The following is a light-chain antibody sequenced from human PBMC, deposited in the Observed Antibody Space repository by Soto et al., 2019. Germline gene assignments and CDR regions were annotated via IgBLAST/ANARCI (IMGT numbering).Light chain of an antibody. V-gene: IGLV1-44*01. CDR1: SNNIGSHV. J-gene: IGLJ3*02. CDR2: NNN. CDR3: AVWDDSLDGGV. Sequence: QSVLTQPPSASGTPGQRVTISCSGSSNNIGSHVVYWYQQLAGTAPKLLMYNNNQRPSGVPDRFSGSKSGTSASLAISGLQSEDEADYYCAVWDDSLDGGVFGGGTKLTVL.